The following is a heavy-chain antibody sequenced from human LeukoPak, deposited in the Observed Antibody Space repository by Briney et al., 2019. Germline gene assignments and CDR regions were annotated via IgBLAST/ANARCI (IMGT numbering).Heavy chain of an antibody. D-gene: IGHD2-2*01. CDR2: INAGNGNT. Sequence: GASVKVSCKASGYTFTSYAMHWVRQAPGQRLEWMGWINAGNGNTKYSQKFQGRVTITRDTSTSTVYMELSSLRSEDTAVYYCARGYYYNSNCYGNFDFWGQGTLVTVSS. CDR1: GYTFTSYA. CDR3: ARGYYYNSNCYGNFDF. V-gene: IGHV1-3*01. J-gene: IGHJ4*02.